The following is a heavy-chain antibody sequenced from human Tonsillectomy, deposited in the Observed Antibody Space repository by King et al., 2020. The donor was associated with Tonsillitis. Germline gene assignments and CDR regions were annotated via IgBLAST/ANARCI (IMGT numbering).Heavy chain of an antibody. CDR1: GFTFSSYA. D-gene: IGHD1-26*01. V-gene: IGHV3-30*04. Sequence: VQLVESGGGVVQPGRSLRLSCAASGFTFSSYAMHWVRQAPGKGLEWVAVISYDGSNKYYADSVKGRFTISRDNSKNTLYLQMNSLRAEDTAVYYCARDLAGGPDFDYWGQGTLVTVSS. CDR2: ISYDGSNK. CDR3: ARDLAGGPDFDY. J-gene: IGHJ4*02.